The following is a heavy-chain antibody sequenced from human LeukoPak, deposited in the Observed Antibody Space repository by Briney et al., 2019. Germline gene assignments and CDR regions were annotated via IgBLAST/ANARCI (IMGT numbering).Heavy chain of an antibody. J-gene: IGHJ4*02. CDR3: SRDQIYCTGGTCYFEY. D-gene: IGHD2-8*02. CDR1: GFTFSSYW. CDR2: INSDGSST. Sequence: GGSLRLSCAASGFTFSSYWMHWVRQAPGKGLVWVSRINSDGSSTSYADSVKGRFTISRDNAKNTLYLQMKSLRDEDTAVYYCSRDQIYCTGGTCYFEYWGRGALVTVSS. V-gene: IGHV3-74*01.